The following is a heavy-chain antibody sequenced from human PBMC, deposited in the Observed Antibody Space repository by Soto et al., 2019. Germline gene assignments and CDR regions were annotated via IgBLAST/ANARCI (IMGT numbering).Heavy chain of an antibody. D-gene: IGHD3-22*01. CDR3: ARLGSVVVISQLDN. J-gene: IGHJ4*02. V-gene: IGHV1-69*01. CDR1: GGTFSTYA. CDR2: IIPIIGTP. Sequence: QVQLVQSGAEVKKPGSSVKISCKASGGTFSTYAFSWVRQAPGQGLEWVGGIIPIIGTPYYAQNFMGRLTITADESTTTAYMELSSLTFEDTAIYYCARLGSVVVISQLDNWGQGTLLTVSS.